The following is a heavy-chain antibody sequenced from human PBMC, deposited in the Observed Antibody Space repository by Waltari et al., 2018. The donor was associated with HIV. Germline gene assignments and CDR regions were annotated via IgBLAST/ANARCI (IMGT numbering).Heavy chain of an antibody. Sequence: QVQLLQSGPEVRKPGASVKVPCRASGYNFTGYYMHWVRQAPGQGLEWMGWINPNSGNTHLSQKFKGRVNLTRGTAIRTAYLEMRWLKSDDTAIYYCARDGVGDAAFDYWGQGTLVTVS. J-gene: IGHJ4*02. CDR1: GYNFTGYY. D-gene: IGHD1-26*01. V-gene: IGHV1-2*02. CDR2: INPNSGNT. CDR3: ARDGVGDAAFDY.